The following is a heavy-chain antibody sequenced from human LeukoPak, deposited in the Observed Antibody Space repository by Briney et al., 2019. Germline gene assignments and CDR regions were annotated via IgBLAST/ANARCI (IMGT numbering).Heavy chain of an antibody. CDR1: GYTFTGYY. Sequence: ASVKVSFKASGYTFTGYYMHWVRQAPGQGLEWMGRINPNSGGTNYAQKFQGRVTMTRDTSISTAYMELSRLRSDDTAVYYCARDQEYDILTGYTKPTTYFDYWGQGTLVTVSS. V-gene: IGHV1-2*06. D-gene: IGHD3-9*01. CDR2: INPNSGGT. CDR3: ARDQEYDILTGYTKPTTYFDY. J-gene: IGHJ4*02.